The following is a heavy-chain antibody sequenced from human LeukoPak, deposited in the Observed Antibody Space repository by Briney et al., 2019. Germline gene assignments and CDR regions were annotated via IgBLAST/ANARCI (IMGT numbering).Heavy chain of an antibody. V-gene: IGHV4-59*08. D-gene: IGHD4-17*01. CDR3: ARLDYGEYRPLTFDY. J-gene: IGHJ4*02. CDR1: GGSISSYY. Sequence: SETLSLTCTVSGGSISSYYWSWIRLPPGKGLEWIGYIYYTGATYYNPSLKSRVTISLGTSKNQFSLKLSSVTAADTAVYYCARLDYGEYRPLTFDYWGQGTLVTVSS. CDR2: IYYTGAT.